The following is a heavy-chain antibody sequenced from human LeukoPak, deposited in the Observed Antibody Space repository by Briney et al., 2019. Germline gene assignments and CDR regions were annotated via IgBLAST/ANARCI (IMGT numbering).Heavy chain of an antibody. J-gene: IGHJ5*02. V-gene: IGHV3-74*01. Sequence: QSGGSLRLSCVASGLTFDNAWMSWVRQTPGKGLVWVSQINGDGISTDYADSVKGRFTISRDNAKKTLYLQMNSLRAEDTAVYYCANDRYYGSGSFGTWGQGTLVTVSS. CDR1: GLTFDNAW. CDR3: ANDRYYGSGSFGT. CDR2: INGDGIST. D-gene: IGHD3-10*01.